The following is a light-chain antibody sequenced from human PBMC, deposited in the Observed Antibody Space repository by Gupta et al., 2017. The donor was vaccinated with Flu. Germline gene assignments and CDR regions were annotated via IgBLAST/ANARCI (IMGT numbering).Light chain of an antibody. J-gene: IGKJ4*01. CDR2: LAS. CDR3: MQSLQGLT. CDR1: QSLLKSNGSNY. V-gene: IGKV2-28*01. Sequence: DIVMTQSPLSLPVAPGEPASISCRSSQSLLKSNGSNYLDWYLQRPGRSPQLLIYLASHRASGVPDRFTGSGSGTDFKLKLSRVEAEDVGVYYCMQSLQGLTFGGGTKMEIK.